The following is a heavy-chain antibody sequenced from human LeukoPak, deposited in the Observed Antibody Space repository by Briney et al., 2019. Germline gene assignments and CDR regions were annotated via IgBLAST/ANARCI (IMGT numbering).Heavy chain of an antibody. D-gene: IGHD6-6*01. V-gene: IGHV4-4*09. J-gene: IGHJ4*02. CDR3: ARLTRPSTSPDRYFFDY. CDR1: GDSISSYY. CDR2: IYTSGGT. Sequence: KPSETLSLTCTVSGDSISSYYWSWIRQPPGKGLEWIGYIYTSGGTNYIPSLKGRVTISIDTSKNQFSLKLSSVTAADSAVYDCARLTRPSTSPDRYFFDYWGQGTLVTVSS.